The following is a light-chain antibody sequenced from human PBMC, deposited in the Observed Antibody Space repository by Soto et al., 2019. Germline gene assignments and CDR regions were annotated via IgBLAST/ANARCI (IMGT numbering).Light chain of an antibody. CDR3: QQANSFPIT. V-gene: IGKV1-12*01. Sequence: DIQMAQSPSSVSSSVGDRVTVAWRASQGISSWVAWYQQKPGKAPKLLIYAASTLQSGVPSRFSGSGSGTDFTLTISSLQPEDFATYFCQQANSFPITFGQGTRLEIK. CDR1: QGISSW. CDR2: AAS. J-gene: IGKJ5*01.